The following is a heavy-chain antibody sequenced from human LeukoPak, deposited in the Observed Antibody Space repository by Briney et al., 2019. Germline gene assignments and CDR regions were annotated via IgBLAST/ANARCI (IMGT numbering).Heavy chain of an antibody. Sequence: AGGALRLSCAASGFTFDDYGMSWVRQAPGKGLEWVSGINWNGGSTGYADSVKGRFTISRDNSKNTLYLQMNSLRAEDTAVYYCAKSDSSGYYYLEFLYYFDYWGQGTLVTVSS. V-gene: IGHV3-20*04. CDR1: GFTFDDYG. D-gene: IGHD3-22*01. CDR3: AKSDSSGYYYLEFLYYFDY. CDR2: INWNGGST. J-gene: IGHJ4*02.